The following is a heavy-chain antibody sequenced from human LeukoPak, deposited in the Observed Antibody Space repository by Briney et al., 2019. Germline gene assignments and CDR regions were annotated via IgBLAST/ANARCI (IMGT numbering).Heavy chain of an antibody. D-gene: IGHD2-2*01. Sequence: PGGSLRLSCAASGFTFSSYSMNWVRQAPGKGLEWVSSISSSRSYIYYADSVKGRFTISRDNAKNSLYLQMNSLRAEDTAVYYCAREGYCSSTSCHETVYYMDVWGKGTTVTVSS. J-gene: IGHJ6*03. V-gene: IGHV3-21*01. CDR2: ISSSRSYI. CDR1: GFTFSSYS. CDR3: AREGYCSSTSCHETVYYMDV.